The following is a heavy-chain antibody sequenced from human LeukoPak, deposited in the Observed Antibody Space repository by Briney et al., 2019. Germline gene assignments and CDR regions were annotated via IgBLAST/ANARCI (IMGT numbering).Heavy chain of an antibody. J-gene: IGHJ6*04. CDR3: ARDLRYYYGSAYYGMDV. V-gene: IGHV1-3*01. CDR2: INAGNGNT. D-gene: IGHD3-10*01. Sequence: ASVTVSCKASGYTFTSYAMHWVRQAPGQRLEWMGWINAGNGNTKYSQKFEGRVTITRDTSASTAYMELSSLRSEDTAVYYCARDLRYYYGSAYYGMDVWGKGTTVTVSS. CDR1: GYTFTSYA.